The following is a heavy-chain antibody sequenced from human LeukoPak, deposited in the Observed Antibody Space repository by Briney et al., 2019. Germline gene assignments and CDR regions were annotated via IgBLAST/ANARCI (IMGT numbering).Heavy chain of an antibody. Sequence: ASVKASCKASGGTFSSYAISWVRQAPGQGLEWMGGIIPIFGTANYAQKFQGRVTITADESTSTAYMELSSLRSEDTAVYYCARVFLEWLLYGPHYYYYYYMDVWGKGTTVTVSS. CDR1: GGTFSSYA. CDR3: ARVFLEWLLYGPHYYYYYYMDV. J-gene: IGHJ6*03. D-gene: IGHD3-3*01. V-gene: IGHV1-69*13. CDR2: IIPIFGTA.